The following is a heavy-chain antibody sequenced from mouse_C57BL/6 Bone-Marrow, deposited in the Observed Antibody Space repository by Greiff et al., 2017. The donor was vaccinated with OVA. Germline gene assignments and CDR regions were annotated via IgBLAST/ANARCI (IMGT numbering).Heavy chain of an antibody. V-gene: IGHV1-18*01. D-gene: IGHD2-4*01. CDR2: INPNNGGT. J-gene: IGHJ2*01. CDR1: GYTFTDYN. CDR3: ARWGLRRGNFDY. Sequence: EVQLQQSGPELVKPGASVKIPCKASGYTFTDYNMDWVKQSHGKSLEWIGDINPNNGGTIYNQKFKGKATLTVDKSSSTAYMELRSLTSEDTADYCGARWGLRRGNFDYWGQGTTLTVSS.